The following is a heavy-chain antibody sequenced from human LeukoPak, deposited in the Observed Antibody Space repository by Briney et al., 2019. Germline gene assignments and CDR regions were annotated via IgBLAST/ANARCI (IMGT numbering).Heavy chain of an antibody. Sequence: GGSLRLSCAASGFTFSSYWMSWVRQAPGKGLEWVANIKQDGSEKYYVDSVKGRFTISRDNAKNSLYLQMNSLRAEDTAVYYCARDRGGQQLVQDYWGQGTLVTVSS. CDR1: GFTFSSYW. CDR3: ARDRGGQQLVQDY. V-gene: IGHV3-7*01. D-gene: IGHD6-13*01. J-gene: IGHJ4*02. CDR2: IKQDGSEK.